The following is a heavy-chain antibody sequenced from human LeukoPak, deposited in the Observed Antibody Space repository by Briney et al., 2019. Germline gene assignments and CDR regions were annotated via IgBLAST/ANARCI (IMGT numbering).Heavy chain of an antibody. J-gene: IGHJ4*02. CDR2: ISGGSSTI. Sequence: PGGSLRLSCAASGFTFSDYYMTWIRQAPGKGLEWLSYISGGSSTIYYADSVRGRFTISRDNAKNSLYLQMNSLRAEDTAVYYCARDDYSSSDYWGQGTLVTVSS. CDR1: GFTFSDYY. CDR3: ARDDYSSSDY. D-gene: IGHD6-6*01. V-gene: IGHV3-11*01.